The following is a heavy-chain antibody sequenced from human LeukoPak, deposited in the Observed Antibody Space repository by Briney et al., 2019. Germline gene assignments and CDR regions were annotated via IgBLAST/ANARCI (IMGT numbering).Heavy chain of an antibody. CDR3: ARVPTVTTTVCFDY. CDR2: SGYTGST. J-gene: IGHJ4*02. D-gene: IGHD4-17*01. CDR1: GGSISSGGYS. V-gene: IGHV4-31*03. Sequence: PSENLSLTCTVSGGSISSGGYSWSWIRQHPGKGLEWIGYSGYTGSTYCNRSLKSRVTISVDTSKNQLSLKLSSVTAADTAVYYCARVPTVTTTVCFDYWGQGTLVSVSA.